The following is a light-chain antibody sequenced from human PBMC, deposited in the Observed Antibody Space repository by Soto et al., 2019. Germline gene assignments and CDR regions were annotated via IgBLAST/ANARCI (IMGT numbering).Light chain of an antibody. J-gene: IGKJ1*01. CDR1: YSLIHSDGDTY. Sequence: EVVMTQSPLSLPVTLGQPASISCRSSYSLIHSDGDTYLNWFQQRPGQSPRRLIYEVSNRDSGVPDRFTGSGSGTDFTLKISRVEAADVGIYYCMQGTHWPWTFGQGTEVEIK. CDR3: MQGTHWPWT. V-gene: IGKV2-30*02. CDR2: EVS.